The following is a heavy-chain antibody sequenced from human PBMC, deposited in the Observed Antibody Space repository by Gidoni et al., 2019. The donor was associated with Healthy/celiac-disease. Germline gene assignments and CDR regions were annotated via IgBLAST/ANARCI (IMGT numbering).Heavy chain of an antibody. V-gene: IGHV3-33*01. D-gene: IGHD6-13*01. Sequence: QVQLVDSGGGVVQPGRSLRPSCAASGFPFSSWGRQCVRQAPGTGRGWVSVFWDDGSNKYDPVSVKDRFTISRDNSKNTLYLQMNSLSAEDTAVYYWARERIGIAAAGQKEARSYFDLWGRGTLVTVSS. CDR3: ARERIGIAAAGQKEARSYFDL. CDR1: GFPFSSWG. CDR2: FWDDGSNK. J-gene: IGHJ2*01.